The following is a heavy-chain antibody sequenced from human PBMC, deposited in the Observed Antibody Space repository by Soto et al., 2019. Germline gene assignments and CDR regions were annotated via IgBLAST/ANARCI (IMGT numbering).Heavy chain of an antibody. CDR2: ISGSGGST. V-gene: IGHV3-23*01. J-gene: IGHJ3*02. Sequence: EVQLLESGGGLVQPGGSLRLSCAASGFTFSSYAMSWVRQAPGKGLEWVSAISGSGGSTYYADSVKGRFTISRDNSKNTLYLQMNSLRAEDTAVYYCATNPTRLRYFDWSTDAFDIWGQGTMVTVSS. D-gene: IGHD3-9*01. CDR3: ATNPTRLRYFDWSTDAFDI. CDR1: GFTFSSYA.